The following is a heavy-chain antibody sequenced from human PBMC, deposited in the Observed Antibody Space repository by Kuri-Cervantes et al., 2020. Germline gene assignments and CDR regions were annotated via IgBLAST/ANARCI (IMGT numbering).Heavy chain of an antibody. CDR3: ARGGWYGYYYYYMDV. D-gene: IGHD6-19*01. CDR1: GGSISSFY. Sequence: SETLSLSCTVSGGSISSFYWSWIRQSPGRGLEWIGYIYYYGDTKYNPSLKSRVTISVDTSKNQFSLKLSSVTAADTAVYYGARGGWYGYYYYYMDVWGKGTTVTVSS. J-gene: IGHJ6*03. V-gene: IGHV4-59*01. CDR2: IYYYGDT.